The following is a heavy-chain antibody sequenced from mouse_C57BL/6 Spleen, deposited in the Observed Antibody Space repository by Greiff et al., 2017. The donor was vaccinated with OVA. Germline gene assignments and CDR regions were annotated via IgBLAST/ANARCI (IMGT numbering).Heavy chain of an antibody. V-gene: IGHV1-74*01. D-gene: IGHD2-12*01. CDR2: IHPSDSDT. J-gene: IGHJ4*01. CDR1: GYTFTSYW. CDR3: ARSLRRYYAMDY. Sequence: QVQLQQPGAELVKPGASVKVSCKASGYTFTSYWMHWVKQRPGQGLEWIGRIHPSDSDTNYNQKFKGKATLTVAKSSSTAYMQLSSLTSADSAVYYCARSLRRYYAMDYWGQGTSVTVSS.